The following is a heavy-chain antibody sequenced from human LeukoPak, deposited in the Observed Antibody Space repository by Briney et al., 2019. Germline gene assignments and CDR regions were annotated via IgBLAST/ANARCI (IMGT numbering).Heavy chain of an antibody. J-gene: IGHJ1*01. CDR2: IYSGGST. Sequence: GGSLRLSCAASGFTVSSNYMSWVRQAPGKGLEWVSVIYSGGSTYYADSVKGRFTISRDNSKNTLYLQMNSLRAEDTAVYYCARNDYSNNVYFQHWGQGTLVTVSS. V-gene: IGHV3-66*01. CDR3: ARNDYSNNVYFQH. CDR1: GFTVSSNY. D-gene: IGHD4-11*01.